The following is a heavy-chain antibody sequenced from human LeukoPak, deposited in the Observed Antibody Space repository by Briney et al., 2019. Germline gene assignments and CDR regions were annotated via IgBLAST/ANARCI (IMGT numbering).Heavy chain of an antibody. CDR3: ARDGAPSSGWYLYYFDY. CDR1: GYTFTDFG. D-gene: IGHD6-19*01. V-gene: IGHV1-18*01. CDR2: SSAYNGDT. Sequence: ASVKVSCKASGYTFTDFGISWVRPAPGQGLEWMGWSSAYNGDTKYAQKLQGRVTMTTDTSTSTAYMELRSLRSDDTAVYYCARDGAPSSGWYLYYFDYWGQGTLVTVSS. J-gene: IGHJ4*02.